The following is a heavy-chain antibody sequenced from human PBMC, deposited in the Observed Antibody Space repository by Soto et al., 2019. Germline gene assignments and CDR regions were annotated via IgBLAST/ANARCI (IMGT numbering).Heavy chain of an antibody. V-gene: IGHV1-46*01. J-gene: IGHJ6*02. CDR2: INPSGGST. Sequence: ASVKVSCKASGYTFTSYYMHWVRQAPGQGLEWMGIINPSGGSTSYAQKFQGRVTMTRDTSTSTVYMELSSLRSEDTAVYYCARDPLVLRYFDWLPTLNYSYYGMDVWGQGTTVTVSS. CDR1: GYTFTSYY. D-gene: IGHD3-9*01. CDR3: ARDPLVLRYFDWLPTLNYSYYGMDV.